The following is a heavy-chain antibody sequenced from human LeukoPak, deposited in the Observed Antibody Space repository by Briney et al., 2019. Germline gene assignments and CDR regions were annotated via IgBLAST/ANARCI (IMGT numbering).Heavy chain of an antibody. D-gene: IGHD1-26*01. Sequence: SETLSLTCAVSGGSIITTNWWSWVRQPPGKGLEWIGEVHPNGATNYNPSLESRVSMSIDKSKNQLSLKLRSVSAADTAIYYCARESGAFSPFGFWGQGTLVTVSS. CDR2: VHPNGAT. J-gene: IGHJ4*02. V-gene: IGHV4-4*02. CDR1: GGSIITTNW. CDR3: ARESGAFSPFGF.